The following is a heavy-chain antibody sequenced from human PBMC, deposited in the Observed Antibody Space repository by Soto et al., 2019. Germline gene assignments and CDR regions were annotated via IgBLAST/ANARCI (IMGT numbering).Heavy chain of an antibody. D-gene: IGHD2-21*01. CDR1: GFTFTSSA. CDR2: IVVASGNT. V-gene: IGHV1-58*02. J-gene: IGHJ6*02. CDR3: AAEVNYYYYCGMDV. Sequence: QMQLVQSGPEVKKPGTSGKVSCKASGFTFTSSAMQWARQARGQRLEWIGWIVVASGNTNYAQKFQERVTITRDMCTSTGYMELSSLRSEDTAVYYCAAEVNYYYYCGMDVWGQGTTVTVSS.